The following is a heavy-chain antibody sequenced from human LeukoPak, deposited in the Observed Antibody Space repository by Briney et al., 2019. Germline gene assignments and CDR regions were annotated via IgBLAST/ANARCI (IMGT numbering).Heavy chain of an antibody. J-gene: IGHJ6*02. CDR1: GGSISSGDYS. D-gene: IGHD3-10*01. V-gene: IGHV4-30-2*01. CDR2: IYHSGST. Sequence: PSQTLSLTCTVSGGSISSGDYSWNWIRQPPGKGLEWIGYIYHSGSTYYNPSLKSRVTISVDRSKNQFSLKLSSVTAADTAVYYCARGRTMVRGVSCMDVWGQGTTVTVSS. CDR3: ARGRTMVRGVSCMDV.